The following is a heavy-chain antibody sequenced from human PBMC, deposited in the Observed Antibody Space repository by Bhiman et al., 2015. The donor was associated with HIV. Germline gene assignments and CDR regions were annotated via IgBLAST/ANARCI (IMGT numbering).Heavy chain of an antibody. V-gene: IGHV3-7*01. Sequence: EEQLVISGGGLVQPGGSLRLSCAASGFTFSIYWMTWVRQAPGKGLEWVANIKQDGSEKHYVDSVKGRFTISRDNAKNSLYLQMNSLRAEDTAVYYCAREIGGYNFGFSYYYGMDVWGQGTTVTVSS. CDR2: IKQDGSEK. J-gene: IGHJ6*02. CDR1: GFTFSIYW. CDR3: AREIGGYNFGFSYYYGMDV. D-gene: IGHD5-18*01.